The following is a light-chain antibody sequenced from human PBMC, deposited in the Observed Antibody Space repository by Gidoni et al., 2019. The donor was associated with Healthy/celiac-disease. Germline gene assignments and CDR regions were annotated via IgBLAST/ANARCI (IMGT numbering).Light chain of an antibody. CDR2: DAS. CDR1: QDISNY. V-gene: IGKV1-33*01. Sequence: DIQMTQSPSSLSASVGDRVTITCQASQDISNYLNWYQQKPGKAPKLLIYDASNLETGVPSRFSGSGSGTDFTFTISSLQPEEIATYYCQHYDNLPFTFGPGTKVEIK. J-gene: IGKJ3*01. CDR3: QHYDNLPFT.